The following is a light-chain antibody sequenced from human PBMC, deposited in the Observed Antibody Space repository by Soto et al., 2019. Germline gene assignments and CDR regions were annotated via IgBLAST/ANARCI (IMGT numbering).Light chain of an antibody. J-gene: IGLJ2*01. V-gene: IGLV2-14*01. CDR2: DVS. CDR3: CSYTSSSTPVV. CDR1: SSDVGGYNY. Sequence: QSALTQPASVSGSPGQSITISCTGTSSDVGGYNYDSWYQQHPGKAPKLMIYDVSNRPSGVSDGFSGSKSGNTASLTISGLQAEDEADYYCCSYTSSSTPVVFGGGTELTVL.